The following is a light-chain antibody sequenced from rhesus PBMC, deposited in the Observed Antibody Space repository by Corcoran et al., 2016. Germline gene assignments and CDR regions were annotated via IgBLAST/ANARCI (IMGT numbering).Light chain of an antibody. J-gene: IGKJ1*01. Sequence: DIQMSQSPSSLSASVGDRVTITCRASQGISSYLNWYQQKPGKAPKLLSYYAKSLASGVPSRFSGSGTGTDFTLTISSLQAGDFSTYYCPQGNSNPWTFGQGTKVEIK. V-gene: IGKV1-32*02. CDR3: PQGNSNPWT. CDR2: YAK. CDR1: QGISSY.